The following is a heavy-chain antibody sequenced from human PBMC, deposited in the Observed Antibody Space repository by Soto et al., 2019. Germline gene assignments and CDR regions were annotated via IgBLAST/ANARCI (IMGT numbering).Heavy chain of an antibody. D-gene: IGHD3-9*01. J-gene: IGHJ4*02. CDR2: INPSGGST. CDR3: ARDYFAGERYYDILTGYYAFDY. CDR1: GYTFTSYY. Sequence: ASVKVSCKASGYTFTSYYMHWVRQAPGQGLEWMGIINPSGGSTSYAQKFQGRVTMTRDTSTSTVYMELSSLRSEDTAVYYCARDYFAGERYYDILTGYYAFDYWGQGTLVTVSS. V-gene: IGHV1-46*01.